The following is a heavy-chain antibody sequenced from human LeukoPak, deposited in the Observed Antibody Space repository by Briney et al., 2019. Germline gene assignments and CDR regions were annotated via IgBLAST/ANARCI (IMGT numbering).Heavy chain of an antibody. CDR2: IFPSGGEI. D-gene: IGHD3-10*02. CDR1: GFTFSTFA. Sequence: SGGSLRLSCAASGFTFSTFAMIWVRQPPGKGLEWVSSIFPSGGEIHYADSVRGRFTISRDNAKNSLYLQMNSLRAEDTAVYYCAGLGITMIGGVWGKGTTVTISS. CDR3: AGLGITMIGGV. J-gene: IGHJ6*04. V-gene: IGHV3-21*01.